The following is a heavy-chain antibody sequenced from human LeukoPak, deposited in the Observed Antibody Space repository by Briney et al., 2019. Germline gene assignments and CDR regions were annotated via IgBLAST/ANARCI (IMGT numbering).Heavy chain of an antibody. J-gene: IGHJ6*03. CDR3: TSRSTVTTYYYYYMDV. CDR2: IRSKANSYAT. D-gene: IGHD4-11*01. Sequence: GGPLRLSCAASGFTFSGSAMHWVRQASGKGLEWVGRIRSKANSYATAYAASVKGRFTISRDDSKNTAYLQMNSLKTEDTAVYYCTSRSTVTTYYYYYMDVWGKGTTVTVSS. V-gene: IGHV3-73*01. CDR1: GFTFSGSA.